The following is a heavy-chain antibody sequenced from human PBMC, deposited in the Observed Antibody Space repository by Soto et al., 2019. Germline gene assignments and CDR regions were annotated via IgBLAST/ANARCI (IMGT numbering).Heavy chain of an antibody. D-gene: IGHD1-1*01. Sequence: SDTLSLTWAVSGGSIAGGGHYWGWIRQYPGKGLEWIGHIYDSGNMYFYNPSLKSRVTISADTSRNQFSLSLSSLTAADTAVYYCARVPRQLEPTLCFDPRGQGTLVNVSS. CDR1: GGSIAGGGHY. CDR2: IYDSGNMY. CDR3: ARVPRQLEPTLCFDP. J-gene: IGHJ5*02. V-gene: IGHV4-31*11.